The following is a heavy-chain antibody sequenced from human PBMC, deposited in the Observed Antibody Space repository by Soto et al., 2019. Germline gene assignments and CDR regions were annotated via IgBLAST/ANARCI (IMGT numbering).Heavy chain of an antibody. CDR1: GFTFSNAW. J-gene: IGHJ6*01. CDR2: IKSKTDGGTT. Sequence: GGSLRLSCAASGFTFSNAWMNWVRQAPGKGLEGVGRIKSKTDGGTTDYAAPVKGRFTISRDDSKHTLYLQMNSLKTEDTAVYYCTTVPGAILWFGEEESPDYYYYGMDVWGQGTTVTVSS. V-gene: IGHV3-15*07. D-gene: IGHD3-10*01. CDR3: TTVPGAILWFGEEESPDYYYYGMDV.